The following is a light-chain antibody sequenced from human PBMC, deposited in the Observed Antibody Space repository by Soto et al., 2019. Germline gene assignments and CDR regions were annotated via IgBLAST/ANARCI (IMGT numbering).Light chain of an antibody. Sequence: AIRITQSPSALSASTGDRVTITCRASQGISSYLAWYQQKPGKAPKLLIYAASTLQSGVPSRFSGSGSGTDFTLTISRLQSEDFATYYCQQYYSYPLRTFGQGTKVDIK. CDR1: QGISSY. V-gene: IGKV1-8*01. CDR2: AAS. CDR3: QQYYSYPLRT. J-gene: IGKJ1*01.